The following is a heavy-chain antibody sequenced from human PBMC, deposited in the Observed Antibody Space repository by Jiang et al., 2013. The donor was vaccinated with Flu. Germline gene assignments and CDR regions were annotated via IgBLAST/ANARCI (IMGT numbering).Heavy chain of an antibody. J-gene: IGHJ3*02. D-gene: IGHD3-22*01. CDR2: GSNK. V-gene: IGHV3-30*01. Sequence: GSNKYYADSVKGRFTISRDNSKNTLYLQMNSLRAEDTAVYYCARVGYYDSSGYFDAFDIWGQGTMVTVSS. CDR3: ARVGYYDSSGYFDAFDI.